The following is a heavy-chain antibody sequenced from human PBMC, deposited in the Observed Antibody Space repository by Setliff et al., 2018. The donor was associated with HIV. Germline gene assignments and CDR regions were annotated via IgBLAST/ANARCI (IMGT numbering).Heavy chain of an antibody. D-gene: IGHD2-21*01. CDR2: INPYNGNT. Sequence: ASVKVSCKGSGNRRYIHWLRQAPGQGLEWVGWINPYNGNTKYGQKFQGTVTMTRDTTTSTAYLELRRLRSDDTAVYFCARGGPARVALLYWFDPWGQGTLVTVSS. J-gene: IGHJ5*02. CDR3: ARGGPARVALLYWFDP. CDR1: GNRRY. V-gene: IGHV1-18*01.